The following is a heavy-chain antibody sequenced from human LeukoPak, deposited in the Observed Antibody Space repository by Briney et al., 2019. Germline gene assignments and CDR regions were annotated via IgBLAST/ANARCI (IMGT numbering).Heavy chain of an antibody. V-gene: IGHV3-23*01. D-gene: IGHD3-22*01. Sequence: PGGSLRLSCAASGFTFSSYAMSWVRQAPGKGLEWVSAISGSGGSTNYADSVKGRFTISRDNAKNSLYLQMNSLRAEDTAVYYCARDLFPMIPHYWGQGTLVTVSS. CDR1: GFTFSSYA. CDR2: ISGSGGST. CDR3: ARDLFPMIPHY. J-gene: IGHJ4*02.